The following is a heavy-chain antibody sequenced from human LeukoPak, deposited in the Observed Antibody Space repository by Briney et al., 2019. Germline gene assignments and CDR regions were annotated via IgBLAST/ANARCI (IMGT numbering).Heavy chain of an antibody. Sequence: GGSLRLSRAASGFTFNNYYMHWVRQAPGKGLVWVSRIDSDERSTNYADSVKGRFTISRDNAKNTLYLQMNSLRAEDTAVYYCAREGYYYDSSGYTYYFDYWGQGTLVTVSS. CDR3: AREGYYYDSSGYTYYFDY. CDR2: IDSDERST. J-gene: IGHJ4*02. CDR1: GFTFNNYY. D-gene: IGHD3-22*01. V-gene: IGHV3-74*01.